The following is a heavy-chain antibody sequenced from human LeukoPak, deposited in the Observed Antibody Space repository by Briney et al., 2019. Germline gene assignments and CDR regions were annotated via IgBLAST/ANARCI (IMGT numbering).Heavy chain of an antibody. V-gene: IGHV1-69*05. J-gene: IGHJ4*02. D-gene: IGHD5-24*01. CDR1: GGTFSSYA. CDR2: IIPIFGTA. Sequence: SVKVSCKASGGTFSSYAISWVRQAPGQGLERMGGIIPIFGTANYAQKFQGRVTMTRNTSISTAYMELSSLRSEDTAVYYCARGEMATVDYWGQGTLVTVSS. CDR3: ARGEMATVDY.